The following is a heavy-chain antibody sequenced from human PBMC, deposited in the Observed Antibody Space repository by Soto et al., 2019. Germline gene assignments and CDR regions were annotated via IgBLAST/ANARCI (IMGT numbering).Heavy chain of an antibody. CDR3: VKYVDIVAPLDY. CDR2: IWYDGSNK. Sequence: GGSLRLSCAASGFTFSSYGMHWVRQAPGKGLEWVAVIWYDGSNKYYADSVKGRFTISRDNSKNTLYLQMNSLRAEDTAVYYCVKYVDIVAPLDYWGQGILVTVSS. V-gene: IGHV3-33*06. J-gene: IGHJ4*02. D-gene: IGHD5-12*01. CDR1: GFTFSSYG.